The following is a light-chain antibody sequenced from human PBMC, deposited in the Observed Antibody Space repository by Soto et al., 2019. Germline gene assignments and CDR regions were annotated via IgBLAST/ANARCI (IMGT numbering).Light chain of an antibody. CDR3: QQYNNWPPIT. J-gene: IGKJ5*01. CDR1: QSVSNN. CDR2: YAS. V-gene: IGKV3-15*01. Sequence: EIMMAQSPATLSVSPGERATLSCRASQSVSNNLAWYQQKPGQAPRLLIYYASTRATGIPARFSGSGSGTEYTLTISSLQSEDFALYYCQQYNNWPPITFGQGTRLEIK.